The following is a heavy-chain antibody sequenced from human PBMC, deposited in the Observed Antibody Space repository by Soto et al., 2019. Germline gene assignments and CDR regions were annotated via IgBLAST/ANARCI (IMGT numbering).Heavy chain of an antibody. D-gene: IGHD6-19*01. CDR2: IYPGDSDT. J-gene: IGHJ6*02. CDR1: GYSFTSYW. CDR3: ARQAAVAGACYSYYGMDV. V-gene: IGHV5-51*01. Sequence: GESLKISCKGSGYSFTSYWIGWVRQMPGKGLEWMGIIYPGDSDTRYSPSFQGQVTISADKSISTAYLQWSSLKASDTAMYYCARQAAVAGACYSYYGMDVWGQGTTITVSS.